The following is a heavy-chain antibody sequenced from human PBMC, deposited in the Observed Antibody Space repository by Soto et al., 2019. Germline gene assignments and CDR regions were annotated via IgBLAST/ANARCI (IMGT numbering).Heavy chain of an antibody. CDR1: GGTFSGYA. D-gene: IGHD6-19*01. Sequence: GASVKVSCKASGGTFSGYAISWVRQAPGQGLEWMGGIIPIFGTANYAQKFQGRVTITADESTSTAYMELSSLRSEDTVVYYCARGAVAGPFDYWGQGTLVTVSS. J-gene: IGHJ4*02. V-gene: IGHV1-69*13. CDR3: ARGAVAGPFDY. CDR2: IIPIFGTA.